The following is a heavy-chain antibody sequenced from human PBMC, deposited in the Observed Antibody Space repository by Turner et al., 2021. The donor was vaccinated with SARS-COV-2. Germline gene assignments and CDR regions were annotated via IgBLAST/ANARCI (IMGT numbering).Heavy chain of an antibody. D-gene: IGHD1-26*01. J-gene: IGHJ4*02. CDR3: ARHSPELRGDYFDY. V-gene: IGHV4-39*01. CDR2: IYYSGST. CDR1: GGSISSSGYY. Sequence: QLQLQESGPGLVKPSETLSLTCTVSGGSISSSGYYWGWIRQPPGQGLEWIGTIYYSGSTYYNPSLKSRVTISVDTSKNQFSLKLSSVTAADTAVYYCARHSPELRGDYFDYWGQGTLVTVSS.